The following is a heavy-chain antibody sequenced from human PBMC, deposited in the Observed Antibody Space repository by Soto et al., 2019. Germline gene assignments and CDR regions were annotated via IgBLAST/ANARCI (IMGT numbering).Heavy chain of an antibody. D-gene: IGHD2-2*01. Sequence: PSETLSLTCTVSGGSITSRDYYWSWIRQPPGKGLEWIGYIYYSGTTSHNPSHNRRVSLSVDTSKNQFSLKLSSVTAADTAVYYCAGSRVVPAAHVDYWGQGILVTVSS. CDR2: IYYSGTT. CDR3: AGSRVVPAAHVDY. J-gene: IGHJ4*02. CDR1: GGSITSRDYY. V-gene: IGHV4-30-4*01.